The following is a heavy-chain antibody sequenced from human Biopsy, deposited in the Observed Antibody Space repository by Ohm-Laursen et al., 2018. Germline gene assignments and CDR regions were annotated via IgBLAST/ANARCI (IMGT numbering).Heavy chain of an antibody. CDR2: ISSTGSST. Sequence: SLRLSCAASGFSFSSHGMSWVRQAPGKGLEWVSGISSTGSSTYYADSVKGRFTISRDNSKNTLYLQLNSLRVEDTALYYCAKDRRTMRVWYFDLWGRGTLVTVSS. J-gene: IGHJ2*01. V-gene: IGHV3-23*01. D-gene: IGHD4/OR15-4a*01. CDR1: GFSFSSHG. CDR3: AKDRRTMRVWYFDL.